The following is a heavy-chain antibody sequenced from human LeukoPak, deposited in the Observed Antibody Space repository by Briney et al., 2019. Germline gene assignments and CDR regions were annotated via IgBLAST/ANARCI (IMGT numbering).Heavy chain of an antibody. CDR2: ITSSSTYI. J-gene: IGHJ4*02. Sequence: GGSLRLSCAASGLTFSSYSMNWVRQAPGKGLEWVSSITSSSTYIYYADSVKGRSTISRDNAKNSLYLQMNSLRAEDTAVYYCACSSGWYYFDYWGQGTLVTVSS. D-gene: IGHD6-19*01. CDR3: ACSSGWYYFDY. V-gene: IGHV3-21*01. CDR1: GLTFSSYS.